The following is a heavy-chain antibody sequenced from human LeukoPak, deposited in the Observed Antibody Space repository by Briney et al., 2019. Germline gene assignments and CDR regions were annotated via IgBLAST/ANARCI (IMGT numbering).Heavy chain of an antibody. CDR1: GYTFTRYY. CDR3: ARGFITMVRGVIFPFDP. D-gene: IGHD3-10*01. Sequence: ASVKVSCKASGYTFTRYYMHWVRQAPGQGLEWMGWINPNSGGTNYAQKFQGRVTMTRDTSISTAYMELSRLRSDDTAVYYCARGFITMVRGVIFPFDPWGQGTLVSVSS. CDR2: INPNSGGT. V-gene: IGHV1-2*02. J-gene: IGHJ5*02.